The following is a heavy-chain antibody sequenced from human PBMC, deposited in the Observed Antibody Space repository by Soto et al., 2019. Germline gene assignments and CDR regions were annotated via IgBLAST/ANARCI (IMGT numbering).Heavy chain of an antibody. CDR2: IFHSGST. CDR1: GGSINSGDYY. V-gene: IGHV4-30-4*02. J-gene: IGHJ6*02. CDR3: ARDRYYGSGTYYNFYSGIDV. Sequence: SETLSLTCTVSGGSINSGDYYWTWVRQPPGKGLEWIGNIFHSGSTYYTPSLQSRVTIALDTSKNHFSLKLSSVTPADTAVYYCARDRYYGSGTYYNFYSGIDVWGQGTTATVSS. D-gene: IGHD3-10*01.